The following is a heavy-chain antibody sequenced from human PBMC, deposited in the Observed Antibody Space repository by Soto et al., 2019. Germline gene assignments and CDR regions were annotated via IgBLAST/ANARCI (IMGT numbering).Heavy chain of an antibody. D-gene: IGHD3-3*01. CDR1: GYSFTSYG. Sequence: SVKVSSTASGYSFTSYGISWVRQAPGQGLGWMGWISAYNGNTNYAQKLQGRVTMTTDTSTSTAYMELRSLRSDDTAVYYCARVFDFWSGSYNWFDPWGQGTLVTVSS. V-gene: IGHV1-18*01. J-gene: IGHJ5*02. CDR3: ARVFDFWSGSYNWFDP. CDR2: ISAYNGNT.